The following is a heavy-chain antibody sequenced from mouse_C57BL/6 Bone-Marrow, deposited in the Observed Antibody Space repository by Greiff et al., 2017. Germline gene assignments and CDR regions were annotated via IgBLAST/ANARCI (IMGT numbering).Heavy chain of an antibody. D-gene: IGHD2-4*01. V-gene: IGHV14-2*01. CDR2: IDPEDGET. CDR1: GFNIKDYY. CDR3: AFYDYYYFDY. J-gene: IGHJ2*01. Sequence: EVKLQESGAELVKPGASVKLSCTASGFNIKDYYMHWVKQRTEQGLEWIGRIDPEDGETKYAPKCQGKATITADTSSNTAYLQLSSLTSEDTAVYYCAFYDYYYFDYWGQGTTLTVSS.